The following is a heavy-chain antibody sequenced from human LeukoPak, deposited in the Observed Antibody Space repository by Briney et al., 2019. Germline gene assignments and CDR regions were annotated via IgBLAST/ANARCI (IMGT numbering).Heavy chain of an antibody. CDR1: GYTLTELS. J-gene: IGHJ4*02. V-gene: IGHV1-24*01. CDR2: FYPEDGET. CDR3: APARYCYDSSGSPTYYFDY. Sequence: PEASVKVSCTVSGYTLTELSMQWVRQAPGKRVECMGGFYPEDGETIYAQHFQGRVTMTEDTPKDTAYMELTRLRSEATAVYYCAPARYCYDSSGSPTYYFDYWGQGTLVTVSS. D-gene: IGHD3-22*01.